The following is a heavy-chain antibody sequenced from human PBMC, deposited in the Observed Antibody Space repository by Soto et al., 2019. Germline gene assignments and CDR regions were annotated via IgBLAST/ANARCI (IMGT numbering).Heavy chain of an antibody. V-gene: IGHV3-7*01. CDR3: ARGRSLLWFGEP. CDR1: GFTFSSYF. CDR2: MNQDGSEI. Sequence: EVQLVESGGGLVQPGGSLKLSCAASGFTFSSYFMSWVRQAPGKGLEWVANMNQDGSEIYYVDSVRGRFTISRDNAENSLYLQTNSLRAEDTAVYYCARGRSLLWFGEPRGQGPLVSVSS. D-gene: IGHD3-10*01. J-gene: IGHJ4*02.